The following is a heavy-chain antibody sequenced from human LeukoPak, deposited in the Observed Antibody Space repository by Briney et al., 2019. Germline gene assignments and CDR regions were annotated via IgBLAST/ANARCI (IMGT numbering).Heavy chain of an antibody. CDR2: IYSGGGT. Sequence: GGSLRPSCAASGFTVSSNYMSWVRQAPGKGLEWVSVIYSGGGTYYADSVKGRFTISRDNSKNTLYLQMNSLRAEDTAMYYCAREYYDNSGGEDAFDIWGPGTMVTVSS. D-gene: IGHD3-22*01. CDR3: AREYYDNSGGEDAFDI. J-gene: IGHJ3*02. V-gene: IGHV3-66*01. CDR1: GFTVSSNY.